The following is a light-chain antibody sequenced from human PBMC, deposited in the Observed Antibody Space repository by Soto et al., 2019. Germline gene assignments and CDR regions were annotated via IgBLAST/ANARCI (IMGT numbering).Light chain of an antibody. Sequence: QSVLTQPPSVSGAPGQRVTISCTGNSSNLGAGYDVHWYQQLPGAAPKLVIFGNRNRPSGVPERFSGSKSGTSASLAITGLQADDEADYYGQAYDYSLTASVVGGGTKLTVL. CDR3: QAYDYSLTASV. V-gene: IGLV1-40*01. CDR2: GNR. CDR1: SSNLGAGYD. J-gene: IGLJ2*01.